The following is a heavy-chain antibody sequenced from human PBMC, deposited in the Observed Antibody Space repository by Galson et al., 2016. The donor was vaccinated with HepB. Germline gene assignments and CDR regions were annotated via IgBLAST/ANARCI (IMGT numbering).Heavy chain of an antibody. CDR3: AKDRSVVVIPYFDS. J-gene: IGHJ4*02. CDR1: GFNFDNYA. Sequence: SLRLSCAASGFNFDNYAIGWVRQAPGKGLEWVSSISGSGESTFYTDSVRGRFTVSRDKSKNTLYLHMIGLRAEDTALYYCAKDRSVVVIPYFDSWGQGTLVSVSS. V-gene: IGHV3-23*01. CDR2: ISGSGEST. D-gene: IGHD2-21*01.